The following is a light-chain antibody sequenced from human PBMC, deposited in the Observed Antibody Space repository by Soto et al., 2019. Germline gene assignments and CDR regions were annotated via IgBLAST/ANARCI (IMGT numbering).Light chain of an antibody. CDR2: SNN. CDR3: AAWDDSLNGVV. V-gene: IGLV1-44*01. Sequence: QLVLTQPPSASGTPGQRVTISCSGSSSNIGSKTVNWYQQLPGTAPKLLIHSNNQRPSGVPDRFSGSKSGTSASLAISGLQSEDEADYYCAAWDDSLNGVVFGGGTKVTVL. CDR1: SSNIGSKT. J-gene: IGLJ2*01.